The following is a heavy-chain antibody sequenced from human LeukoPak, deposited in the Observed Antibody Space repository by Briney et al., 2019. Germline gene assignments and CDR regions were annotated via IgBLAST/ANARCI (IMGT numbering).Heavy chain of an antibody. V-gene: IGHV4-4*07. D-gene: IGHD6-13*01. J-gene: IGHJ4*02. Sequence: SETLSLTCTVSGGSINGDYWIRIRQPAGKGLEWIGRIHTGGGINSNPSLKSRVTMSVDTSKNQFSLKLTSVTAADTAVYYCARGMITAGGLHYWGQGTLVTVSS. CDR3: ARGMITAGGLHY. CDR1: GGSINGDY. CDR2: IHTGGGI.